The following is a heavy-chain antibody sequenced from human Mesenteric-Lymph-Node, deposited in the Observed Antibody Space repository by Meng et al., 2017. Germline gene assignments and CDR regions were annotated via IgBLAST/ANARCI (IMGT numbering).Heavy chain of an antibody. CDR2: ISGSGGST. D-gene: IGHD2-15*01. V-gene: IGHV3-23*01. CDR3: AKDPRYCSGGSCYISSSTFDY. CDR1: GFTFSSYA. Sequence: GESLKISCAASGFTFSSYAMSWVRQAPGKGLEWVSAISGSGGSTYYADSVKGRFTISRDNSKNTLYLQMNSLRAEDTAVYYCAKDPRYCSGGSCYISSSTFDYWGQGTLVTVSS. J-gene: IGHJ4*02.